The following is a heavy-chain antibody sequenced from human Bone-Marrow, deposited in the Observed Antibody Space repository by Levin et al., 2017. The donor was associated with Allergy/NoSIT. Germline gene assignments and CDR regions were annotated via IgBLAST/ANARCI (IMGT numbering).Heavy chain of an antibody. J-gene: IGHJ3*02. CDR2: ISGSTTVI. D-gene: IGHD1-1*01. Sequence: GGSLRLSCVASGFDFNPYSMNWVRQAPGKGLEWLSYISGSTTVIYYADSVKGRLTISRDNARNSLYLQMNSLRAEDTAMYYCARDYNYGLDIWGQGTMVTVSS. CDR3: ARDYNYGLDI. V-gene: IGHV3-48*04. CDR1: GFDFNPYS.